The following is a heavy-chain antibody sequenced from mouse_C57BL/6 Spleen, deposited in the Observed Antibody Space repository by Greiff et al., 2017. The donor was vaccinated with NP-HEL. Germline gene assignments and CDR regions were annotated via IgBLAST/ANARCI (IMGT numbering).Heavy chain of an antibody. Sequence: QVQLQQSGAELVRPGASVKLSCKASGYTFTDYYINWVKQRPGQGLEWIARIYPGSGNTYYNEKFKGKATLTAEKSSSTAYMQLSSLTSEDSAVYFCARMGREPAGWYFDVWGTGTTVTVSS. V-gene: IGHV1-76*01. CDR2: IYPGSGNT. CDR3: ARMGREPAGWYFDV. J-gene: IGHJ1*03. D-gene: IGHD4-1*01. CDR1: GYTFTDYY.